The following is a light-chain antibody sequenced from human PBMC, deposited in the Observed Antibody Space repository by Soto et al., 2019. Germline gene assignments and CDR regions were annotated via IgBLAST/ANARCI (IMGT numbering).Light chain of an antibody. J-gene: IGKJ4*01. Sequence: DVQMTQLPSSLAASVGDRVTITCRASQSISSYLNWYQQKPGKAPKLLIYDASSLESGVPSRFSGSGSGTEFTLTISSLQPDDFATYYCQQSYSTLPTFGGGTKVDIK. V-gene: IGKV1-39*01. CDR1: QSISSY. CDR2: DAS. CDR3: QQSYSTLPT.